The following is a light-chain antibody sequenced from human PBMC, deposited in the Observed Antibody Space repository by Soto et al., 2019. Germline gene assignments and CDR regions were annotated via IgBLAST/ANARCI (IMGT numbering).Light chain of an antibody. CDR1: QSIANY. J-gene: IGKJ3*01. Sequence: DIQMTQSPSSLSASVGDGVNITCRASQSIANYLAWYQQKPGKVPKLLIYAASILKSGVPSRFSGSQYGTDFTLTINSLQPEDVAAYYCQKYNTAPFTFGPGTKVDVK. V-gene: IGKV1-27*01. CDR2: AAS. CDR3: QKYNTAPFT.